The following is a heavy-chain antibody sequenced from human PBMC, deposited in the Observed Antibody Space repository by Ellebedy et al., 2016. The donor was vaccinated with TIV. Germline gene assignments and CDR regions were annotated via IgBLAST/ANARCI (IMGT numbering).Heavy chain of an antibody. CDR1: GGSISSSSYY. CDR3: ARRITMFLDAFDI. CDR2: LYYSGST. Sequence: MPSETLSLTCTVSGGSISSSSYYWGWIRQPPGKGPEWIGRLYYSGSTYHNPSLKSRVTISLETSKNQFSLKLSSVTAADTAVYYCARRITMFLDAFDIWGQGTMVTVSS. D-gene: IGHD3-10*02. J-gene: IGHJ3*02. V-gene: IGHV4-39*01.